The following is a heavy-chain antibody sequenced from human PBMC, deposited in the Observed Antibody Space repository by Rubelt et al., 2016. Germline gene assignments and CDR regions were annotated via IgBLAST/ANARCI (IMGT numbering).Heavy chain of an antibody. Sequence: QVQLQESGPGLVKPSETLSLTCTVSGGSISSYYWSWIRQPPGKGLEWIGYIYDSGSTNYNPSLKSRGTISVDSSKNQFSLKLSSVTAADTAVYYCATDSIRYCSGGSCNFDYWGQGTLVTVSS. CDR1: GGSISSYY. V-gene: IGHV4-59*01. CDR2: IYDSGST. D-gene: IGHD2-15*01. J-gene: IGHJ4*02. CDR3: ATDSIRYCSGGSCNFDY.